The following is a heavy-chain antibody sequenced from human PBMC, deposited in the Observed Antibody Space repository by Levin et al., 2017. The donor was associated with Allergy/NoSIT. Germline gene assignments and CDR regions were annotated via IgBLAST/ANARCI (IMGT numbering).Heavy chain of an antibody. D-gene: IGHD6-19*01. J-gene: IGHJ4*02. CDR2: ITWNSGSI. Sequence: SLKISCAASGFSFDDYAMHWVRQAPGKGLEWVSSITWNSGSIDYADSVKGRFTICRDNAKNALYLQMNSLRAEDTALYYCAKAEASSCWYRPFESWGQGTLVTVSS. V-gene: IGHV3-9*01. CDR1: GFSFDDYA. CDR3: AKAEASSCWYRPFES.